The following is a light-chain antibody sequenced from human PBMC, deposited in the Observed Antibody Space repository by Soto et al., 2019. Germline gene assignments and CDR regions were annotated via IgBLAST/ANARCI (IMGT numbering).Light chain of an antibody. CDR3: QKRSNRHRGRT. Sequence: EIVLTQSPATLSLSPGERATLSCRASQSVSSYLAWYQQKPGQAPRLLIYDASNRATGIPARFSGSGSGTDFTLTISSLEPEDFAVYYCQKRSNRHRGRTLGQGTKVDIK. CDR1: QSVSSY. V-gene: IGKV3-11*01. J-gene: IGKJ1*01. CDR2: DAS.